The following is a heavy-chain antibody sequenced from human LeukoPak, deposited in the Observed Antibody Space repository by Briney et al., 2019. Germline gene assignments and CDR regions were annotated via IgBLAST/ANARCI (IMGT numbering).Heavy chain of an antibody. CDR3: AKAGYSGYGVRNGMDV. Sequence: GGSLRLSCAASGFSFSTFVMHWVRQAPGKGLEWVAVISYDGSNKYYADSVKGRFTISRDNSKNTLYLQMNSLRAEDTAVYYCAKAGYSGYGVRNGMDVWGQGTTVTVSS. CDR2: ISYDGSNK. V-gene: IGHV3-30*18. CDR1: GFSFSTFV. J-gene: IGHJ6*02. D-gene: IGHD5-12*01.